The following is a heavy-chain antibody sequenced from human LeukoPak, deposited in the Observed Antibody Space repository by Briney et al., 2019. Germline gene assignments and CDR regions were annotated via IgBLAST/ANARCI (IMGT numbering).Heavy chain of an antibody. Sequence: GGSLRLSCAASGFTFSTHDMSWVRQAPGKGLEWVAVIWSDGTNTYYGDPVKGRFTISRDNFQRTVYLQMNSLRAEDTAVYYCAKDAQRGFDYSNSLDKWGQGTLVTVSS. CDR3: AKDAQRGFDYSNSLDK. J-gene: IGHJ4*02. CDR2: IWSDGTNT. CDR1: GFTFSTHD. V-gene: IGHV3-33*06. D-gene: IGHD4-11*01.